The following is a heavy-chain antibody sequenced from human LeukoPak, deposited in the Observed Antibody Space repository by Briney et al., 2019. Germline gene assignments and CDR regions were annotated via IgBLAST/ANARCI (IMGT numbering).Heavy chain of an antibody. CDR1: GFTFSSYA. J-gene: IGHJ6*04. D-gene: IGHD2-2*01. CDR2: ISYDGSNK. CDR3: AKEGDCSTTSCLTGGLDV. V-gene: IGHV3-30*14. Sequence: GGSLRLSCAASGFTFSSYAMHWVRQAPGKGLEWVAVISYDGSNKYYADSVKGRFTISRDNSKNTVYLQMTSLGAEDTAVYYCAKEGDCSTTSCLTGGLDVWGKGTTVTVSS.